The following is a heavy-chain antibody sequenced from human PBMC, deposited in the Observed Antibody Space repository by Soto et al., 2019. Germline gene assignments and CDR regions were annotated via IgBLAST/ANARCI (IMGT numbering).Heavy chain of an antibody. Sequence: SVKVSCKASGDTLNNYAINWVRQAPGQGLEWMGGILPIFKTPTYAQKFQGRVTIAADESTSTAYMEVSSLRSDDTAVYFCATLASGGYFFQYWGQGTLVTVSS. J-gene: IGHJ4*02. D-gene: IGHD5-12*01. CDR3: ATLASGGYFFQY. CDR1: GDTLNNYA. CDR2: ILPIFKTP. V-gene: IGHV1-69*13.